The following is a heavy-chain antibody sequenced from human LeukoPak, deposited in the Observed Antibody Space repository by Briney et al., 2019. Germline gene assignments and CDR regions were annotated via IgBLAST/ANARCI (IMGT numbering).Heavy chain of an antibody. V-gene: IGHV4-30-2*01. D-gene: IGHD1-26*01. J-gene: IGHJ4*02. Sequence: SETQSLTCAVSGGSISSGGYSWSWIRQPPGKGLEWIGYIYHRGSTYYNPSLKSRVTISVDRSKNQFSLKLSSVTAADTAVYYCARVVGQGIIDYWGQGTLVTVSS. CDR3: ARVVGQGIIDY. CDR1: GGSISSGGYS. CDR2: IYHRGST.